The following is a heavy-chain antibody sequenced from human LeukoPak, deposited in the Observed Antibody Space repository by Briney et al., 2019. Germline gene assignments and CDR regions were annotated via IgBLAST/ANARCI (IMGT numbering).Heavy chain of an antibody. CDR2: IIPIFGTA. CDR1: GGTFISYA. J-gene: IGHJ6*03. Sequence: GALVKVSCKASGGTFISYAISWVRQAPGQGLEWMGGIIPIFGTANYAQKFQGRVTITADKSTSTAYMELSSLRSEDTAVYYCAILGNWNYGRYYYYYMDVWGKGTTVTVSS. V-gene: IGHV1-69*06. D-gene: IGHD1-7*01. CDR3: AILGNWNYGRYYYYYMDV.